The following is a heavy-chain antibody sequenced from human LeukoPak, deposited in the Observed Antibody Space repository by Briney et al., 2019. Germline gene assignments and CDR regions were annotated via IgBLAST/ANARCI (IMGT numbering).Heavy chain of an antibody. Sequence: GGSLRLSCVTSGFIFSSYGMHWVRQAPGKGLEWVAFTRSDGREKYYTGSVKDRFTIFRDPSKNTLFLQVNSLRVKDTTVYFCGKHDSASYGWGQGTLVSAAS. CDR2: TRSDGREK. D-gene: IGHD3-22*01. CDR3: GKHDSASYG. CDR1: GFIFSSYG. J-gene: IGHJ4*02. V-gene: IGHV3-30*02.